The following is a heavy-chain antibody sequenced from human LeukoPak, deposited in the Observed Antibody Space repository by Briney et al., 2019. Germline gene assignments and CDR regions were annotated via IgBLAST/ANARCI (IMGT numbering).Heavy chain of an antibody. CDR1: GYTFTIYA. CDR2: INTNTGNP. V-gene: IGHV7-4-1*02. J-gene: IGHJ3*02. Sequence: ASVRVSCKASGYTFTIYAMNWVRQAPGQGLEWMGWINTNTGNPTYAQGFTGRFVFSLDTSVSTAYLQISSLKAEDTAVYYCATGVVGATSAFDIWGQGTMVTVSS. CDR3: ATGVVGATSAFDI. D-gene: IGHD1-26*01.